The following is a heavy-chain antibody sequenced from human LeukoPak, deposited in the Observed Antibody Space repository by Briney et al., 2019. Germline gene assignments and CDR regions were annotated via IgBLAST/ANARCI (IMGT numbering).Heavy chain of an antibody. V-gene: IGHV3-21*04. Sequence: GGSLRLSCAAPGFTFSSYSMNWVRQAPGKGLEWVSSISSSSSYIYYADSVKGRFTISRDNAKNSLYLQMNSLRAEDTAVYYCAKPRGRIVGATWAFDIWGQGTMVTVSS. CDR1: GFTFSSYS. J-gene: IGHJ3*02. D-gene: IGHD1-26*01. CDR3: AKPRGRIVGATWAFDI. CDR2: ISSSSSYI.